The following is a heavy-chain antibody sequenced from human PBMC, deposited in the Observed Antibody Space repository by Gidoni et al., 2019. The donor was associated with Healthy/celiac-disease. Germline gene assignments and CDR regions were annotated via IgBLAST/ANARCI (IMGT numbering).Heavy chain of an antibody. V-gene: IGHV3-15*01. J-gene: IGHJ6*02. D-gene: IGHD2-2*03. CDR3: TTAPGGYCSSTSCYYAGYYYYYGMDV. CDR1: NAW. Sequence: NAWMSWVRQAPGKGLEWVGRIKSKTDGGTTDYAAPVKGRFTISRDDSKNTLYLQMNSLKTEDTAVYYCTTAPGGYCSSTSCYYAGYYYYYGMDVWGQGTTGIVSS. CDR2: IKSKTDGGTT.